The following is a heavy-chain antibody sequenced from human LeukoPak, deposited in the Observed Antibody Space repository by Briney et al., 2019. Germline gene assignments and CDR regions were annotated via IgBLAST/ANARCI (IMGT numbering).Heavy chain of an antibody. V-gene: IGHV4-34*01. J-gene: IGHJ4*02. CDR3: AGDTITMVRGVIDY. Sequence: SETLSLTCAVYGRSFSGYYWSWIRQPPGKGLEWIGEINHSGSTNYNPSLKSRVTISVDTSKNQFSLKLSSVTAADTAVYYCAGDTITMVRGVIDYWGQGTLVTVSS. D-gene: IGHD3-10*01. CDR1: GRSFSGYY. CDR2: INHSGST.